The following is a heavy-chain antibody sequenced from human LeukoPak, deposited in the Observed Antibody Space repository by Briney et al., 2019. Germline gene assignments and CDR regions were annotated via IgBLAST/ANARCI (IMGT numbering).Heavy chain of an antibody. V-gene: IGHV3-48*04. CDR1: GFNISTYS. Sequence: PGGSLRLSCAASGFNISTYSMNWVRQTPEKGLQWISYIGGGTTTIHYTDSVKGRFTVSRDHAKGSLHLVMTGLRGDDTAVYYCARVVYPGMDVWGQGITVTVSS. D-gene: IGHD2/OR15-2a*01. CDR2: IGGGTTTI. J-gene: IGHJ6*02. CDR3: ARVVYPGMDV.